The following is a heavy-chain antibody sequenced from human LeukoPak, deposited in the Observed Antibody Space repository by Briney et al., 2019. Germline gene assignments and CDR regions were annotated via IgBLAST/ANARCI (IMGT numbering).Heavy chain of an antibody. Sequence: PGGSLRLSCAASGFTFSSYAMSWVRQAPGKGLEWVSAISGSGGSTYYADSVKGRFTISRDNSKNTLYLQMNSLRAEDTAVYYCARNGAVAWYYFDYWGQGTLVTVSS. V-gene: IGHV3-23*01. J-gene: IGHJ4*02. D-gene: IGHD3-3*01. CDR2: ISGSGGST. CDR1: GFTFSSYA. CDR3: ARNGAVAWYYFDY.